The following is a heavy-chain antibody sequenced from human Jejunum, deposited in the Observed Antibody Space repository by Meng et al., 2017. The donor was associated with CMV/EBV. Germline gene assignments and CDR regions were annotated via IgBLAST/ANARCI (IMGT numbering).Heavy chain of an antibody. CDR1: GFNLSDYW. D-gene: IGHD3-10*01. CDR2: ICVDGHGSPIT. V-gene: IGHV3-74*01. Sequence: GFNLSDYWMHWVGQVPGGGLMWDALICVDGHGSPITNCANFVRGRFTISRDNAQRTLFLQMNSLRAEDTAVYYCARGAQSGTDFWEWGQGTLVTVSS. CDR3: ARGAQSGTDFWE. J-gene: IGHJ4*02.